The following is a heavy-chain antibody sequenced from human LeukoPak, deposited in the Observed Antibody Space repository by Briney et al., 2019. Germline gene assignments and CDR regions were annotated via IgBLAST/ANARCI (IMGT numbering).Heavy chain of an antibody. CDR2: IYYSGST. V-gene: IGHV4-59*01. CDR1: GGSISSYY. Sequence: SETLSLTCTVSGGSISSYYWSWIRQPPGKGLEWIGYIYYSGSTNYNPSLKSRVTISVDKSKKQFSLKLSSVTAADTAVYYCARGGCSSTSCYDWGQGTLVTVSS. CDR3: ARGGCSSTSCYD. J-gene: IGHJ4*02. D-gene: IGHD2-2*01.